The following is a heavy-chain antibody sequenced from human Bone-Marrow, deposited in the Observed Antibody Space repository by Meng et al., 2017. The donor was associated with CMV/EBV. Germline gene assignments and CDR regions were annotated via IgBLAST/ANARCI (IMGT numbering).Heavy chain of an antibody. V-gene: IGHV3-30*02. CDR1: GFTFSSYG. CDR2: IRYDGSNK. D-gene: IGHD2-2*01. Sequence: GESLKISCAASGFTFSSYGMHWVRQAPGKGLEWVAFIRYDGSNKYYADSVKGRFTISRDNSKNTLYLQMNSLRAEDTAMYYCARDTTSYLQFDYWGQGTLVTVSS. CDR3: ARDTTSYLQFDY. J-gene: IGHJ4*02.